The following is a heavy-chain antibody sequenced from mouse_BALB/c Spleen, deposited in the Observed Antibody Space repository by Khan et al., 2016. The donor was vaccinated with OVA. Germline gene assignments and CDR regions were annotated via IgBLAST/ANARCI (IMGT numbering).Heavy chain of an antibody. D-gene: IGHD1-1*01. Sequence: VQLQQPGPELMKPGASVKISCKASGYSFSTYYIHWVTRSHGKTLEWIGYIDPFNGGTTYNQKFKGKATLTVDKSSSTAYMHLTSLTSEDSAVYYCARHGSTSWFADWGQGTLVTVSA. CDR2: IDPFNGGT. J-gene: IGHJ3*01. CDR3: ARHGSTSWFAD. CDR1: GYSFSTYY. V-gene: IGHV1S135*01.